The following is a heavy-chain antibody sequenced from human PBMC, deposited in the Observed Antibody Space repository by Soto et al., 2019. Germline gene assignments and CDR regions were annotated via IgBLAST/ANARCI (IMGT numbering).Heavy chain of an antibody. CDR1: GFSFGRYA. CDR2: ISGIDGKT. D-gene: IGHD3-3*01. Sequence: SCAASGFSFGRYALSWVRQSPGKGLEWVSTISGIDGKTFYADSVKGRFSISRDTSQSTLYLQMNSLRADDTAMYYCARWSYLDYWGQGTRVTVSS. J-gene: IGHJ4*02. CDR3: ARWSYLDY. V-gene: IGHV3-23*01.